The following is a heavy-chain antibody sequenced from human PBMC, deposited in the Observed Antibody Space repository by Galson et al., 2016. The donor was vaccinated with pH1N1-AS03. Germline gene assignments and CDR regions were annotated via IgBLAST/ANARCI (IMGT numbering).Heavy chain of an antibody. CDR3: ARDPRGPCSSATCPTTYYFGMDV. Sequence: SVKVSCKASGYIFTGFYVHWVRQAPGQGLEWMGWIHPNSGVTNYAQKFQAWVTMTGDTSISTAYMELYGLKSDDTAVYYCARDPRGPCSSATCPTTYYFGMDVWGQGPTVIVSS. V-gene: IGHV1-2*04. CDR2: IHPNSGVT. CDR1: GYIFTGFY. D-gene: IGHD1-26*01. J-gene: IGHJ6*02.